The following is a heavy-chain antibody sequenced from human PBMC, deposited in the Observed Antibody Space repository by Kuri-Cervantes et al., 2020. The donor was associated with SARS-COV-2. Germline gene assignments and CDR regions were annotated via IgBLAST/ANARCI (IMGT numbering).Heavy chain of an antibody. D-gene: IGHD3-9*01. V-gene: IGHV4-59*01. CDR3: ARAPRVDILTGNPLPFDP. J-gene: IGHJ5*02. CDR2: SYYSGST. CDR1: GGSISSYY. Sequence: ESLKISCTVCGGSISSYYWSWLRHPPGKGLEWSGYSYYSGSTNYNPSLKSRVTISVDTSKNQFSLKLSSVTAADTAVYYCARAPRVDILTGNPLPFDPWGQGTMVTVSS.